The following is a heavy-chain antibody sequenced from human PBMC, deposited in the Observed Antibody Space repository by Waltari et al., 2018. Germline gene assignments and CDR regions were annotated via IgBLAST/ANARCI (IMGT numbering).Heavy chain of an antibody. V-gene: IGHV4-4*07. J-gene: IGHJ6*02. CDR1: GGSLSSYY. CDR3: ARDRTATVLSYYYGMDV. CDR2: IYTSGST. D-gene: IGHD4-4*01. Sequence: QVQLQESGPGLVKPSETLSLTCTVSGGSLSSYYWSWIRQPAGKGLEGIGRIYTSGSTNYNPSLKSRVTMSVDTSKNQFSLKLSSVTAADTAVYYCARDRTATVLSYYYGMDVWGQGTTVTVSS.